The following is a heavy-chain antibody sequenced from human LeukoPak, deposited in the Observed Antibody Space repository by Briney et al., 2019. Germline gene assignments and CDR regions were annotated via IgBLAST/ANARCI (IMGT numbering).Heavy chain of an antibody. D-gene: IGHD2-8*02. J-gene: IGHJ4*02. Sequence: PGGSLRLSCAASGFTFSTFAMIWVRQPPGKGLEWVSSIFPSGGEIHYADSVSGRFTISRDNSKSTLSLQMNSLRAEDTAIYYCATYRQVLLPFESWGQGTLVTVSS. CDR3: ATYRQVLLPFES. CDR2: IFPSGGEI. CDR1: GFTFSTFA. V-gene: IGHV3-23*01.